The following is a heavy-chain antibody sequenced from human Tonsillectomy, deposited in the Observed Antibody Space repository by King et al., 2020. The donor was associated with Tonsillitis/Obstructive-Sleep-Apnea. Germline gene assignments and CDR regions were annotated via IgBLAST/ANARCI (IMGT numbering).Heavy chain of an antibody. V-gene: IGHV3-9*01. J-gene: IGHJ6*03. CDR3: AKGGERGAYYNFYFMDV. Sequence: VQLVESGGGLVQPGRSLRLSCAASGFTFDDYAMHWVRQAPGKGLEWVAGIIWNSANICYADSVKGRFTISRDNAKNSLYLQMNSLRAEDTALYYCAKGGERGAYYNFYFMDVWGKGTTVTVSS. CDR1: GFTFDDYA. D-gene: IGHD1-26*01. CDR2: IIWNSANI.